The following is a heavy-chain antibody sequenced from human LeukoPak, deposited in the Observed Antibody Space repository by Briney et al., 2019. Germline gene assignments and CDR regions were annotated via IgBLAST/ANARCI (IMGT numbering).Heavy chain of an antibody. V-gene: IGHV1-69*06. D-gene: IGHD2-2*01. CDR3: ARCVAYCSSTSCYASYYFDY. J-gene: IGHJ4*02. CDR2: IIPIFGTA. Sequence: SVTVSCKASGGTFSSYAISWVRQAPGQGLEWMGGIIPIFGTANYAQKFQGRVTITADKSTSTAYMELSSLRSEDTAVYYCARCVAYCSSTSCYASYYFDYWGQGTLVTVSS. CDR1: GGTFSSYA.